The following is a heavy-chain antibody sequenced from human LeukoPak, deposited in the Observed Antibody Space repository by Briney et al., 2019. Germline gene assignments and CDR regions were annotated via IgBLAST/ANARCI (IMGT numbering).Heavy chain of an antibody. D-gene: IGHD2-15*01. CDR3: VRDIGYCSGGSCYYGDDYYYYMDV. CDR1: GYTFTSYA. Sequence: ASVKVSCKASGYTFTSYAMNWVRQAPGQGLEWMGWINAYNGNTKYAQKVQGRVTMTTDTSTSTVYMDLRSLRSDDTAVYYCVRDIGYCSGGSCYYGDDYYYYMDVWGKGTTVTVSS. V-gene: IGHV1-18*01. J-gene: IGHJ6*03. CDR2: INAYNGNT.